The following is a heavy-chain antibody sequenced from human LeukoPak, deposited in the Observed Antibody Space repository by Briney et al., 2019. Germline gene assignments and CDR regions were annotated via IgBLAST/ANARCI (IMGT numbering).Heavy chain of an antibody. J-gene: IGHJ4*02. CDR2: IYYSGST. CDR1: GGSISSYY. CDR3: ARLLYSYGTYYFDY. D-gene: IGHD5-18*01. V-gene: IGHV4-59*08. Sequence: SETLSLTCTVSGGSISSYYWSWIRQPPGKGLEWIGYIYYSGSTNYNPSLKSRVTISVDTSKNQFSLKLSSVTAADTAVYYCARLLYSYGTYYFDYWGQGTLVT.